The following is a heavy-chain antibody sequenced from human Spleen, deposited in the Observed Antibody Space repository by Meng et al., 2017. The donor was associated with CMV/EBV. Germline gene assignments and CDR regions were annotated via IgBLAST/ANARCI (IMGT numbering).Heavy chain of an antibody. CDR3: ARETDGSGSSYGMDV. V-gene: IGHV4-38-2*02. CDR1: GYSISSGYY. J-gene: IGHJ6*02. Sequence: SETLSLTCSVSGYSISSGYYWGWIRQPPGKGLEWIGSISYRGSTYYNPSLKSRVTISVDTSKNQFSLKLRSVTAADTAMYYCARETDGSGSSYGMDVWGQGTTVTVSS. CDR2: ISYRGST. D-gene: IGHD3-10*01.